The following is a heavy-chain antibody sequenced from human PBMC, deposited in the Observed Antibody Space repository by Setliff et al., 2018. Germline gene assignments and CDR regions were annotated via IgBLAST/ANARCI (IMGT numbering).Heavy chain of an antibody. V-gene: IGHV1-2*02. CDR1: GYTFTDYY. D-gene: IGHD1-1*01. Sequence: ASVKVSCKASGYTFTDYYIHWVRQAPGQGLELMGWINPKSGGTNYAQKIQDRVTMTRDTSITTAYMELSSLRSDDSAVYYCARLKVGNNWPDYWGQGTLVTVSS. CDR3: ARLKVGNNWPDY. CDR2: INPKSGGT. J-gene: IGHJ4*02.